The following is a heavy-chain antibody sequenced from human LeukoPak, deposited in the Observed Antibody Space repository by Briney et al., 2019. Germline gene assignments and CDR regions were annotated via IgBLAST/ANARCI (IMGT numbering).Heavy chain of an antibody. CDR1: GGSISSYY. Sequence: PSETLSLTCTVSGGSISSYYWSWIRQPPGKGLEWIGYIYYSGSTNYNPSLKSRVTISVDTSKNQFSLKLSSVTAADTAVYYCARLAGGSYSFGYWGQGTLVTVSS. CDR3: ARLAGGSYSFGY. V-gene: IGHV4-59*08. J-gene: IGHJ4*02. D-gene: IGHD1-26*01. CDR2: IYYSGST.